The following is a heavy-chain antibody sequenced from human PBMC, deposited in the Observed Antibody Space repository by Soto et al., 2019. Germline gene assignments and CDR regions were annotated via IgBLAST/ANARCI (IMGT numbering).Heavy chain of an antibody. D-gene: IGHD1-20*01. CDR3: AKEITGTTTAESYFDY. Sequence: GGSLRLSCAASGFTFSSYAMSWVRQAPGKGLEWVSAISGSGGSTYYADSVKGRFTISRDNSKNTLYLQMNSLRAEDTAVYYCAKEITGTTTAESYFDYWGQGTLVTVSS. CDR1: GFTFSSYA. J-gene: IGHJ4*02. V-gene: IGHV3-23*01. CDR2: ISGSGGST.